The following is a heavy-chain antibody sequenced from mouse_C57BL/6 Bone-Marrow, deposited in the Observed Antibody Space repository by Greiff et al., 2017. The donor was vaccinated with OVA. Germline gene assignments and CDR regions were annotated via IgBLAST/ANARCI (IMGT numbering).Heavy chain of an antibody. CDR1: GYTFTSYW. CDR2: IDPSDSYP. J-gene: IGHJ2*01. V-gene: IGHV1-69*01. CDR3: ARCTTVVDY. Sequence: QVQLQQPGAELVMPGASVKLSCKASGYTFTSYWMHWVQQRPGQGLEWIGEIDPSDSYPNYNQKFKGKSTLTVDKSSSAAYMQLSSLTSEDSAVYYCARCTTVVDYGGQGTTLTVSS. D-gene: IGHD1-1*01.